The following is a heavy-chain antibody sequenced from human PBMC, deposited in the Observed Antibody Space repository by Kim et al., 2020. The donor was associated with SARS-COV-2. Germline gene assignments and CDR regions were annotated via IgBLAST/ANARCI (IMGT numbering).Heavy chain of an antibody. CDR3: AKCNLPNIVVVHDAIAF. CDR2: ISGSGGST. Sequence: GGSLRLSCAASGFTFSSYAMSWVRQAPGKGLEWVSAISGSGGSTYSAASVKSRSTISSDNSNTTLYLQMNILRAEATAEYYCAKCNLPNIVVVHDAIAF. V-gene: IGHV3-23*01. J-gene: IGHJ3*01. D-gene: IGHD2-2*01. CDR1: GFTFSSYA.